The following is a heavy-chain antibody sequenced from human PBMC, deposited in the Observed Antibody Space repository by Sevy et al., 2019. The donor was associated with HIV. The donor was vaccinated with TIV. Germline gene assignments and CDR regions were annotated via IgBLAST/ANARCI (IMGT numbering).Heavy chain of an antibody. CDR1: GGSFSDYY. CDR2: ISHIGST. CDR3: ARSIASVLPGPLGLFFRVYSNWFGP. J-gene: IGHJ5*02. V-gene: IGHV4-34*01. D-gene: IGHD6-13*01. Sequence: SETLSLTCAVYGGSFSDYYWSWIRQPPGGGLEWIGEISHIGSTNYTPSLKSRVPMSLARSTTQFSLKLKSMTAADTAVYYCARSIASVLPGPLGLFFRVYSNWFGPWGQGTLVTVSS.